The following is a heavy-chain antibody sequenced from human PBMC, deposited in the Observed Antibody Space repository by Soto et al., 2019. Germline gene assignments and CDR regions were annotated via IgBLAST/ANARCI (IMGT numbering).Heavy chain of an antibody. V-gene: IGHV1-69*04. J-gene: IGHJ4*02. CDR2: IIPILGIA. Sequence: SVKVSCKASGGTFSSYTISWVRQAPGQGLEWMGRIIPILGIANYAQKFQGRVTITADKSTSTAYMELSSLRSEDTAVYYCAREYSSGIAFDYWGQGTLVTVSS. CDR3: AREYSSGIAFDY. CDR1: GGTFSSYT. D-gene: IGHD6-19*01.